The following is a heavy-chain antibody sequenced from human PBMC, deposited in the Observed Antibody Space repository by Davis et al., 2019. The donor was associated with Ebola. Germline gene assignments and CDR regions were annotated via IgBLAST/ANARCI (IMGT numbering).Heavy chain of an antibody. V-gene: IGHV4-34*01. D-gene: IGHD5-24*01. CDR1: GGSFSGYY. CDR3: VSTGEMATNDY. J-gene: IGHJ4*02. CDR2: INHSGST. Sequence: SETLSLTCAVYGGSFSGYYWSWIRQPPGKGLEWIGEINHSGSTNYNPSLKSRVTISVDTSKNQFSLKLSSVTAADTAVYYCVSTGEMATNDYWGQGTLVTVSS.